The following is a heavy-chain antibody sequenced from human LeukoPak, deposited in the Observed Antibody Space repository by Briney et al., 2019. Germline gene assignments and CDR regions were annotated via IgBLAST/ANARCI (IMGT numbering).Heavy chain of an antibody. D-gene: IGHD4/OR15-4a*01. CDR3: AREGALYDAFDM. CDR2: INPNSGGT. V-gene: IGHV1-2*02. Sequence: ASVKVSCKASGYTFTDYYMHWVRQAPGQGLEWMGWINPNSGGTNYAQKFQGRVTMTRDTSISTAYMELSRLRSDDTAVYYCAREGALYDAFDMWGQGTMVTVSS. J-gene: IGHJ3*02. CDR1: GYTFTDYY.